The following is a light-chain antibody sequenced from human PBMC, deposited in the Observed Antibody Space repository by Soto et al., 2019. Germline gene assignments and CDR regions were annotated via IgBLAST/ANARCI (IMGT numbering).Light chain of an antibody. CDR3: QQYRNLPGT. V-gene: IGKV1-5*03. CDR2: KTS. CDR1: QRLSSW. J-gene: IGKJ1*01. Sequence: DIQMTQSPSTLSASIGDRVTITCRASQRLSSWLAWYQQKPGKAPKLLIYKTSSLETGVPSRFSGSASGTDFTIIISSLQPDDFATSYCQQYRNLPGTFGQGTEVEIK.